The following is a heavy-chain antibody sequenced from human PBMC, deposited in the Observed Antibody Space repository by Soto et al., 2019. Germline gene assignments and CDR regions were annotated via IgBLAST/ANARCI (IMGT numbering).Heavy chain of an antibody. CDR1: GYTFTSYG. CDR3: ANSEGDDYYYGMDV. CDR2: ISAYNGNT. Sequence: VSVKVSCKASGYTFTSYGISWVRQAPGQGLEWMGWISAYNGNTNYAQKLQGRVTMTTDTSTSTAYMELRSLRSDDTAVYYCANSEGDDYYYGMDVWGQGTTVTVSS. D-gene: IGHD3-16*01. J-gene: IGHJ6*02. V-gene: IGHV1-18*01.